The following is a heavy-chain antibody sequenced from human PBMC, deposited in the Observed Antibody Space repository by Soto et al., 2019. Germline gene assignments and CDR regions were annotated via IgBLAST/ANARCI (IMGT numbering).Heavy chain of an antibody. CDR2: VIPIIGEG. CDR3: ASPAVNDLDADSSAFDI. J-gene: IGHJ3*02. D-gene: IGHD1-1*01. V-gene: IGHV1-69*02. CDR1: GGTFSSQT. Sequence: QVQLVQSGAEVKEPGSSVKVSCKVSGGTFSSQTINWVRQVPGQGLEWMGSVIPIIGEGQYAQSFLGRVTITADRSTRTAYMGRSSLTSEETAVYYCASPAVNDLDADSSAFDIWGQGTMVTVSS.